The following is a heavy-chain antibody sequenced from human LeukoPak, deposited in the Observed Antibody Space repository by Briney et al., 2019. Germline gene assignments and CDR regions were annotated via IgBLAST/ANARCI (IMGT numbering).Heavy chain of an antibody. D-gene: IGHD3-9*01. CDR1: GFTFSSYS. Sequence: GGSLRLSCAASGFTFSSYSMSWVRQAPGKGLEWVSSISSSSSYIYYADSVKGRFTISRDNAKNSLYLQMNSLRAEDTAVYYCARDFTYYDILTGSQEGYYYYYGMDVWGKGTTVTVSS. V-gene: IGHV3-21*03. CDR3: ARDFTYYDILTGSQEGYYYYYGMDV. J-gene: IGHJ6*04. CDR2: ISSSSSYI.